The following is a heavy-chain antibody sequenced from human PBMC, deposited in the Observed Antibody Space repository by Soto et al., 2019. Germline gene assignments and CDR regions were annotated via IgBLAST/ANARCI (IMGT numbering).Heavy chain of an antibody. J-gene: IGHJ4*02. CDR2: IYYSGST. CDR3: ARGEILVPAAPDY. D-gene: IGHD2-2*01. V-gene: IGHV4-31*01. CDR1: GGSISSGGYY. Sequence: QVQLQESGPGLVKPSQTLSLTCTVSGGSISSGGYYWSWIRQHPGKGLEWIGYIYYSGSTYYNPSLTSPVTISVDTSKNQLSLKLSSVTAADTAVYYCARGEILVPAAPDYWGQGTLVTVSS.